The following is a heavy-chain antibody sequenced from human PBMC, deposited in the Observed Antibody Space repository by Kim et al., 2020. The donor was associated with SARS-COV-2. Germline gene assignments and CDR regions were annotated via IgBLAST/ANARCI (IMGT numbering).Heavy chain of an antibody. CDR2: IHHSGNT. D-gene: IGHD3-22*01. CDR1: DGSFSDYF. CDR3: ARTYYGFDY. J-gene: IGHJ4*02. V-gene: IGHV4-34*01. Sequence: SETLSLTCAVYDGSFSDYFWSWIRQPPGEGLEWIAEIHHSGNTNYNPSLKSRVTISVDTSKKQISLKLFSVTAADTAVYYCARTYYGFDYWGQGTLVTVSS.